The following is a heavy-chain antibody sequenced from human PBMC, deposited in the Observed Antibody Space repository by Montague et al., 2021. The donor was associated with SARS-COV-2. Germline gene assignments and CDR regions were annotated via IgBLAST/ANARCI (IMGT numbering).Heavy chain of an antibody. D-gene: IGHD3-10*01. CDR3: ARDFPTGRYYFDF. Sequence: TLSLTCAVSGGSINIGNYYWNWIRQPAGKGLEWIGRIYTSGRTDYNPSLKSRLTISFNTSKNEFSLRLNSLTAADTAVYYCARDFPTGRYYFDFWGQGTLVIVSS. CDR2: IYTSGRT. CDR1: GGSINIGNYY. V-gene: IGHV4-61*02. J-gene: IGHJ4*02.